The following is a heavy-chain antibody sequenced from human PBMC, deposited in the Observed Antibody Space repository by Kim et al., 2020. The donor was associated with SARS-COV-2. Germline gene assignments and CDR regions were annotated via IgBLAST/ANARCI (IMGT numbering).Heavy chain of an antibody. Sequence: GESLKISCKGSGYSFTSYWIGWVRQMPGKGLEWMGIIYPGDSDTRYSPSFQGQVTISADKSISTAYLQWSSLKASDTAMYYCARQRAIRGPYCGGDCYSPTYYYFYYMDVCGKGTTVTVSS. CDR3: ARQRAIRGPYCGGDCYSPTYYYFYYMDV. CDR1: GYSFTSYW. CDR2: IYPGDSDT. V-gene: IGHV5-51*01. J-gene: IGHJ6*03. D-gene: IGHD2-21*02.